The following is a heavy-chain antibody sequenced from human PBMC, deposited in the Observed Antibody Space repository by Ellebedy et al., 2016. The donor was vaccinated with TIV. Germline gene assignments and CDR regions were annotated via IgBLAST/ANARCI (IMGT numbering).Heavy chain of an antibody. J-gene: IGHJ4*02. Sequence: GESLKISCAASGFTFSTYAMSWVRQAPGKGPEWVSAISGSGDRSYYGDSVRGRFIISRDNSQNIVYLELNSLRVDDTAVYFCARGPVRYTQKGGFLDYWGQGTLVTVSS. D-gene: IGHD3-16*01. V-gene: IGHV3-23*01. CDR1: GFTFSTYA. CDR3: ARGPVRYTQKGGFLDY. CDR2: ISGSGDRS.